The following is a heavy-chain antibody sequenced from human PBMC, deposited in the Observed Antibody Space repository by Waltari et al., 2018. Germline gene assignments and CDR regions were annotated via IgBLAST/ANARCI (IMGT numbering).Heavy chain of an antibody. J-gene: IGHJ5*02. D-gene: IGHD6-19*01. CDR1: GFTFSGRW. CDR3: ARGAGWLADH. Sequence: VQLVESGGGLLQPGGSLRLSCAASGFTFSGRWMSWVRQAPGKGPEWLANINQDGSEKFYVDSVNGRFTISRDNARSSLFLQMSGLRADDTAVYYCARGAGWLADHWGQGTVVTVSS. V-gene: IGHV3-7*01. CDR2: INQDGSEK.